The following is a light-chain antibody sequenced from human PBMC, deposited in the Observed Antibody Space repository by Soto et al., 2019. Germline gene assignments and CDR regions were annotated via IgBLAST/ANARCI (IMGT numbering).Light chain of an antibody. CDR2: GNS. Sequence: QSALTQPPSVSGAPGQRVTISCTGSSSNIGAGYDVHWYQQLPGTAPKLLIYGNSNRPSGVPDRSSGSKSGTSASLAITGLQAEDEADYYGKPYDRSLSAVFGGGAQLTVL. J-gene: IGLJ7*01. CDR3: KPYDRSLSAV. V-gene: IGLV1-40*01. CDR1: SSNIGAGYD.